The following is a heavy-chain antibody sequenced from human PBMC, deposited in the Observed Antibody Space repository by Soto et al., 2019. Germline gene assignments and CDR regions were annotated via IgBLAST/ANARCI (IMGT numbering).Heavy chain of an antibody. Sequence: PSETLSLTCTVSGGSISSSSYYWGWIRQPPGKGLEWIGSIFYSGSTYYNPSLKSRVTISVDTSKNQFSLKLSSVTAADTAVYYCARQEREHLWLLSDYYYGMDVWGQGTTVTVSS. CDR3: ARQEREHLWLLSDYYYGMDV. J-gene: IGHJ6*02. CDR1: GGSISSSSYY. V-gene: IGHV4-39*01. D-gene: IGHD5-18*01. CDR2: IFYSGST.